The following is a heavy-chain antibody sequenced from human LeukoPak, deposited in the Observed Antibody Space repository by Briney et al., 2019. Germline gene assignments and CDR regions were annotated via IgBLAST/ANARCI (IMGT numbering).Heavy chain of an antibody. J-gene: IGHJ4*02. Sequence: GGSLRLSCAASGFTVSSNYMSWVRQAPGKGLEWVSSISGSGGTTYSADSVKGRFTISRDNSKNTLYLQMNSLRAEDTAVYYCAKMDYDFWSGYWNFDYWGQGTLVTVSS. CDR2: ISGSGGTT. D-gene: IGHD3-3*01. V-gene: IGHV3-23*01. CDR1: GFTVSSNY. CDR3: AKMDYDFWSGYWNFDY.